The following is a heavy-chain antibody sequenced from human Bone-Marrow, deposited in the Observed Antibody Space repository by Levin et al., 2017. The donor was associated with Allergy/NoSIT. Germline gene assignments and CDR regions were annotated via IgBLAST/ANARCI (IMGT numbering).Heavy chain of an antibody. CDR1: RFTFSMFA. CDR3: ARDLGWTPTATDY. V-gene: IGHV3-30*04. D-gene: IGHD6-19*01. Sequence: GESLKISCEASRFTFSMFAMHWVRQAPGKGLEWVAIISYDGANKWYADSVKGRFSISRDNSKNTVFLQMNSLRPEDTAVYYCARDLGWTPTATDYWGQGTLVTVSS. J-gene: IGHJ4*02. CDR2: ISYDGANK.